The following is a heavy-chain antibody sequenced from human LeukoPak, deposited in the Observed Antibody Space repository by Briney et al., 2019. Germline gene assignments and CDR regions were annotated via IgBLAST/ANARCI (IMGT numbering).Heavy chain of an antibody. CDR3: ARVAFCSGGTCYKYFDY. J-gene: IGHJ4*02. CDR1: GFTFSDYY. D-gene: IGHD2-15*01. CDR2: ISTSSSST. Sequence: PGGSLRLSCAASGFTFSDYYMSWIRQAPGKGLEWVSHISTSSSSTNYADSVKGRFTISRDNAKNSLYLQMNSLRAEDTAVYYCARVAFCSGGTCYKYFDYWGQGTLVTVSS. V-gene: IGHV3-11*06.